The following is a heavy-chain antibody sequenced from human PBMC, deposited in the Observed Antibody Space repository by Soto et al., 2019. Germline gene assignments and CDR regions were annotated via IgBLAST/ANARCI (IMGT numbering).Heavy chain of an antibody. CDR1: GFTFSSYA. Sequence: PGGSLRLSCAASGFTFSSYAMHWVRQAPGKGLEWVAVISYDGSNKYYADSVKGRFTISRDNSKNTLYLQMNSLRAEDTAVYYCARAGILGSSNSPYYYYYYGMDVWGQGTTVTVSS. J-gene: IGHJ6*02. V-gene: IGHV3-30-3*01. D-gene: IGHD6-6*01. CDR2: ISYDGSNK. CDR3: ARAGILGSSNSPYYYYYYGMDV.